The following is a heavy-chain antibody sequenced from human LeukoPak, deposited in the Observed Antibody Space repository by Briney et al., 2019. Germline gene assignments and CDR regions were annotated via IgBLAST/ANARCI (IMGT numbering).Heavy chain of an antibody. Sequence: GGSLRLSCAASGFTFSSYWISWVRQAPGKGLEWVAVISYDGSNKYYADSVKGRFTISRDNSKNTLYLQMNSLRAEDTAVYYCARSLVRGVMGSQNAFDIWGQGTMVTVSS. CDR3: ARSLVRGVMGSQNAFDI. CDR2: ISYDGSNK. D-gene: IGHD3-10*01. J-gene: IGHJ3*02. CDR1: GFTFSSYW. V-gene: IGHV3-30-3*01.